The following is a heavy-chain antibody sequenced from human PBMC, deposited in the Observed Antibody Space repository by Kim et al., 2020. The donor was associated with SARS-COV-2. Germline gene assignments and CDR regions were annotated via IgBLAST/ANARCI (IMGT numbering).Heavy chain of an antibody. V-gene: IGHV3-7*01. D-gene: IGHD6-19*01. Sequence: YVDSVKGRFTISRDNAKNSLYLQMNSLRAEDTAVYYCARTVAGTAGRFDPWGQGTLVTVSS. J-gene: IGHJ5*02. CDR3: ARTVAGTAGRFDP.